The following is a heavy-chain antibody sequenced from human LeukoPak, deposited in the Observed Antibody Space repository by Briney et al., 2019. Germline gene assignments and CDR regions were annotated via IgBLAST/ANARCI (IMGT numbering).Heavy chain of an antibody. V-gene: IGHV1-18*01. CDR1: SHTFSSKS. CDR2: ISGYNGNT. D-gene: IGHD6-19*01. J-gene: IGHJ4*02. Sequence: GASVKVSCKASSHTFSSKSISWVRQAPGQGLEWMGWISGYNGNTNYAQKFQGRVTMTTDTSTSTAYMELRSLRFDDTAMYYCAREAGPFDYWGQGTLVTVSS. CDR3: AREAGPFDY.